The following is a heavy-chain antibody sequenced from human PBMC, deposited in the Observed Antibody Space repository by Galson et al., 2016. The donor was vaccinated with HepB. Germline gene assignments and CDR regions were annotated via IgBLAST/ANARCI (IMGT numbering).Heavy chain of an antibody. CDR2: ISYDGRSK. CDR3: ARDALKESGSPRHFNYYSGMDV. CDR1: GFTFSSYG. J-gene: IGHJ6*02. V-gene: IGHV3-30*03. Sequence: SLRLSCAASGFTFSSYGMHWVRRAPGEGLEWVAVISYDGRSKNYADSVKGRFTVSRDNSKNTLYLQMNSLRAEDTAVYYCARDALKESGSPRHFNYYSGMDVWGQGTTVTVS. D-gene: IGHD1-26*01.